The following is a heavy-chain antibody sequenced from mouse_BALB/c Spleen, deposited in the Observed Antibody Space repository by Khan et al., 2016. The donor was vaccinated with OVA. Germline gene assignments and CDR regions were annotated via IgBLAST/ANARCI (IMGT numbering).Heavy chain of an antibody. V-gene: IGHV14-3*02. CDR3: ASASMITTGFAY. CDR2: IDPANDNT. Sequence: VQLQQSGAEVVKPGASVKLSCTGSGFNIKDTYIHWVKQRPEQGLEWIGRIDPANDNTKYDPSFQAQATIASDTSSNTAYLQLSSLTSEDTAVYYCASASMITTGFAYWGQGTLVTVSA. CDR1: GFNIKDTY. J-gene: IGHJ3*01. D-gene: IGHD2-4*01.